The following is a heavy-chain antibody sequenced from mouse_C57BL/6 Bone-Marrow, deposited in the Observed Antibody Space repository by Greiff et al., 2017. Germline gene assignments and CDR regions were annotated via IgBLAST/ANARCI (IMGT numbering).Heavy chain of an antibody. V-gene: IGHV1-9*01. CDR3: AREGIYYGSSSYYFDY. J-gene: IGHJ2*01. CDR2: ILPGSGST. Sequence: QVQLQQSGAELMKPGASVKLSCKATGYTFTGYRIEWVKQRPGHGLEWIGEILPGSGSTNYNEKFKGKATFTADTSSNTAYMQLSSLTTEDSAIYYCAREGIYYGSSSYYFDYWGQGTTLTVSS. CDR1: GYTFTGYR. D-gene: IGHD1-1*01.